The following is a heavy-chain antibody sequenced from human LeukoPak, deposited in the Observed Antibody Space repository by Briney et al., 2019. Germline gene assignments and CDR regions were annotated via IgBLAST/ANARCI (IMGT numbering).Heavy chain of an antibody. V-gene: IGHV4-34*01. CDR2: INHSGST. CDR3: ARTKGYYGSGRGYYYMDV. D-gene: IGHD3-10*01. J-gene: IGHJ6*03. Sequence: PSETLSLTCAVYGGSFSGYYWSWIRQPPGKGLEWIGEINHSGSTNYNPSLKSRVTISVDTSKNQFSLKLSSVTAADTAVYYCARTKGYYGSGRGYYYMDVWGKGTTVTVSS. CDR1: GGSFSGYY.